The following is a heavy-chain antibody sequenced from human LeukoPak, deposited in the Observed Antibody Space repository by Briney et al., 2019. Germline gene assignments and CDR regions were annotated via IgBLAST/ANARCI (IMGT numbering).Heavy chain of an antibody. CDR1: GFTFSSYE. V-gene: IGHV3-48*03. CDR3: AKGLERESRLDS. CDR2: ISSSGSTI. D-gene: IGHD1-1*01. J-gene: IGHJ4*02. Sequence: GGSLRLSCAASGFTFSSYEMNWVRQAPGKGLEWVSYISSSGSTIYYADSVKGRFTISRDNAKNSQYLQMNSLRAEDTALYYCAKGLERESRLDSWGQGTLVTVSS.